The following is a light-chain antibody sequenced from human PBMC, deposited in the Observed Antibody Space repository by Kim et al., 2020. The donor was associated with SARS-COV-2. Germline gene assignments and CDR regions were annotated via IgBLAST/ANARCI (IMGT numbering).Light chain of an antibody. Sequence: LTQPPSASGTPGQRVTISCSGSSSNIGSNYVYWYQQLPGTAPKLLIYRNNLRPSGVPDRFAGSKSGTSASMAISGLRSEDEADYYCAAWDGSLSGQVFGGGTQLTVL. CDR2: RNN. CDR1: SSNIGSNY. V-gene: IGLV1-47*01. J-gene: IGLJ2*01. CDR3: AAWDGSLSGQV.